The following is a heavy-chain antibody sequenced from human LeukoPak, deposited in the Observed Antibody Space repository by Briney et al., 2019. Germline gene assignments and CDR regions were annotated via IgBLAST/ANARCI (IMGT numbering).Heavy chain of an antibody. D-gene: IGHD5-24*01. V-gene: IGHV3-7*02. J-gene: IGHJ4*02. Sequence: GGSLRLSCAASRFPFSSYWMSWVRQAPGKGLEWVANIKQDGSEKFYVDSVKGRFTISRDNAKNSLFLQMNSLRAEDTAVYYCARGQMLTIKYDYWGQGTLVTVSS. CDR1: RFPFSSYW. CDR2: IKQDGSEK. CDR3: ARGQMLTIKYDY.